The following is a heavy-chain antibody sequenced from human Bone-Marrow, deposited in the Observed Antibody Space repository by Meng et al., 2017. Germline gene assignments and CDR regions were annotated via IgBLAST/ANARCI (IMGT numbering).Heavy chain of an antibody. CDR3: ARGRASCSSGGCSLGWFDP. J-gene: IGHJ5*02. D-gene: IGHD2-15*01. CDR1: GGSINSAGYY. V-gene: IGHV4-31*01. CDR2: IYYTENT. Sequence: VRLQGAGPGLVKPAQSLSLPCSVSGGSINSAGYYWSWIRQHPGKGLEWIGYIYYTENTYYNPSLKSPMTISLDKSKNQFSLKLNSVTVADTAVYYCARGRASCSSGGCSLGWFDPWGQGTLVTVSS.